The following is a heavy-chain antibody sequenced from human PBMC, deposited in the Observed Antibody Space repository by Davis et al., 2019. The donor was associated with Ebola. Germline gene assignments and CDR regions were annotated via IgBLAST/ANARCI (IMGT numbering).Heavy chain of an antibody. CDR2: IRSDAYGRTT. V-gene: IGHV3-49*04. Sequence: PGGSLGLSCTTSGFTFGDYCMSWVRQAPGKGLEWVGFIRSDAYGRTTEFAASVKGRFAISRDNSRNMAYLHLNSLKTEDTAVYYCTRGMTEPGARYYFDYWGQGSLVTVSS. J-gene: IGHJ4*02. CDR3: TRGMTEPGARYYFDY. D-gene: IGHD2-21*02. CDR1: GFTFGDYC.